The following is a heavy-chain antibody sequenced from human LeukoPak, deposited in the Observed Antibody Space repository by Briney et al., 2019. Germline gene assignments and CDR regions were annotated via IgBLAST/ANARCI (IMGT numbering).Heavy chain of an antibody. CDR2: IYHSGST. V-gene: IGHV4-34*01. CDR1: GGSFSGYY. J-gene: IGHJ4*02. CDR3: ARGVARSSKFHFSYYFDY. Sequence: TSETLSLTCAVYGGSFSGYYWGWIRQPPGKGLEWIGSIYHSGSTYYNPSLKSRVTISVDTSKNQFSLKLSSVTAADTAVYYCARGVARSSKFHFSYYFDYWGQGTLVTVSS. D-gene: IGHD6-6*01.